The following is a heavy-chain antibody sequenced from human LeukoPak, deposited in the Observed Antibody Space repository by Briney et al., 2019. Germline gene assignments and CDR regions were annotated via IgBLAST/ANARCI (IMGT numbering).Heavy chain of an antibody. CDR3: AHRHGSWYSLYFDY. V-gene: IGHV2-5*01. CDR1: GFSLSTSGVG. Sequence: KESGPTLVKPTQTLTLTCTFSGFSLSTSGVGVGWIRQPPGKALEWLALIYWNDDKRYSPSLKSRLTITKDTSKNQVVLTMTNMDPVDTATYYCAHRHGSWYSLYFDYWGQGTLVTVSS. CDR2: IYWNDDK. D-gene: IGHD6-13*01. J-gene: IGHJ4*02.